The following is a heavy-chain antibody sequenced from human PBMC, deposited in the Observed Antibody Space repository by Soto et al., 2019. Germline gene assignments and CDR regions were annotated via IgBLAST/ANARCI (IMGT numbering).Heavy chain of an antibody. V-gene: IGHV4-59*01. Sequence: SETLSLTCTVSGGSISTYYWNWIRQPPGKGLEWIGYIYYSRSTNYNPSLKSRVSISGDTSKNQLPLKLSSVTAADTAVYYCARSTGYGDSYFDYWGQGTLVT. CDR1: GGSISTYY. J-gene: IGHJ4*02. CDR3: ARSTGYGDSYFDY. CDR2: IYYSRST. D-gene: IGHD4-17*01.